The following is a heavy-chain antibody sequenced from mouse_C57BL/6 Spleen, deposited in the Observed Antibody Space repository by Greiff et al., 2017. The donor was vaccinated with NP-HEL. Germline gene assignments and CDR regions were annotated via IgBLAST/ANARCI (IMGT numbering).Heavy chain of an antibody. J-gene: IGHJ4*01. V-gene: IGHV1-69*01. CDR2: IDPSDSYT. CDR3: ARYSSPYYYAMDY. D-gene: IGHD1-1*01. CDR1: GYTFTSYW. Sequence: VQLQQPGAELVMPGASVKLSCKASGYTFTSYWMHWVKQRPGQGLEWIGEIDPSDSYTNYNQKFKGKSTLTVDKSSSTAYMQLSSLTSEYSAVYYCARYSSPYYYAMDYWGQGTSVTVSS.